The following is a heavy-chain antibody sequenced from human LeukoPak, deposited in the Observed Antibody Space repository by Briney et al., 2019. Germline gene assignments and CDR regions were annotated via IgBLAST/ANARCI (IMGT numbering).Heavy chain of an antibody. CDR1: GFTFSSYA. V-gene: IGHV3-48*02. J-gene: IGHJ4*02. Sequence: GGSLRLSCAASGFTFSSYAMSWVRQAPGKGLEWVSYISSSSGAIYYADSVKGRFTISRDNAKNSLYLQMNSLRDEDTAVYYCARGITMIVVAPGYWGQGTLVTVSS. CDR2: ISSSSGAI. CDR3: ARGITMIVVAPGY. D-gene: IGHD3-22*01.